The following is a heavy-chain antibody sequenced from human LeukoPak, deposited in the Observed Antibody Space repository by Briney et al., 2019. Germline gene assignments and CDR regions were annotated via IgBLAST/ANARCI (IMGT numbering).Heavy chain of an antibody. Sequence: GESLKISCKGSGYSFTSYWIAWVRQMPGKGLEWMGIIYTGDSDTRYSPSFQGQVTISADKSISAAYLQWSSLKASDTAMYYCARSSGGSWGDLDYWGQGTLVTASS. CDR2: IYTGDSDT. CDR3: ARSSGGSWGDLDY. J-gene: IGHJ4*02. D-gene: IGHD2-15*01. CDR1: GYSFTSYW. V-gene: IGHV5-51*01.